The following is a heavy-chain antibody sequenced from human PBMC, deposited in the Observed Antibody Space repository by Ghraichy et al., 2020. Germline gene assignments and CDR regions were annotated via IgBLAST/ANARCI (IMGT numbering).Heavy chain of an antibody. CDR1: GGTFSSYA. Sequence: SVKVSCKASGGTFSSYAISWVREAPGQGLEWMGGIIPIFGTANYAQKFQGRVTITADESTSTAYMELSSLRSEDTAVYYCAISTSGYDLGGYYYMDVWGKGTTVTVSS. V-gene: IGHV1-69*13. CDR2: IIPIFGTA. J-gene: IGHJ6*03. CDR3: AISTSGYDLGGYYYMDV. D-gene: IGHD5-12*01.